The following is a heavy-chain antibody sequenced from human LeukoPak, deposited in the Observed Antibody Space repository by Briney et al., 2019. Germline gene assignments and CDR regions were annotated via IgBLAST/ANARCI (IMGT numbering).Heavy chain of an antibody. CDR3: ARDPYSGNYGNDYYYYMDV. J-gene: IGHJ6*03. V-gene: IGHV3-21*01. CDR2: ITSSGTYI. CDR1: GFTFSNYD. D-gene: IGHD1-26*01. Sequence: GGSLRLSCAASGFTFSNYDMNWVRQAPGKAMEWVSSITSSGTYIFYADSVKGRFTISRDNAKNSLYLQMDSLGPEDTAVYYCARDPYSGNYGNDYYYYMDVWGKGTTVTISS.